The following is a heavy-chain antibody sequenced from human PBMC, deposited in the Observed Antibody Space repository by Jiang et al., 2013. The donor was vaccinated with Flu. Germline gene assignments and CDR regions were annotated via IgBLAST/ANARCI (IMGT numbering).Heavy chain of an antibody. CDR1: GYTFTGFY. J-gene: IGHJ4*02. CDR2: INPTSGGT. V-gene: IGHV1-2*02. Sequence: GAEVKKPGASVKVSCKASGYTFTGFYMHWVRQAPGQGPEWMGWINPTSGGTDYAQRFQGRVTMTRDTSISTAYMELSGLRSDDTAVYYCARDVSSSGYYYGFDYWGQGTLVTVSS. CDR3: ARDVSSSGYYYGFDY. D-gene: IGHD3-22*01.